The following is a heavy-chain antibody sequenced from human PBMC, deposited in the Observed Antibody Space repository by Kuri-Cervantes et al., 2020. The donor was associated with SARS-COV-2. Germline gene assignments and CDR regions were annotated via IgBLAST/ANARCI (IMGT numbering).Heavy chain of an antibody. CDR1: GGTFSSYA. J-gene: IGHJ4*02. CDR3: ARGSYLLLGS. D-gene: IGHD2-21*02. V-gene: IGHV1-69*10. Sequence: SVKVSCKASGGTFSSYAISWVRQAPGQGLGWMGGIIPIFGIANYAQKFQGRVTITADKSTSTAYMELSSLRSDDTAVYYCARGSYLLLGSWGQGTLVTVSS. CDR2: IIPIFGIA.